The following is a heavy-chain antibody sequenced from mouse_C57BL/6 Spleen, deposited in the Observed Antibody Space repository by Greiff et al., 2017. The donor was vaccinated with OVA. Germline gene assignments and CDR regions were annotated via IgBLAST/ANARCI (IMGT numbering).Heavy chain of an antibody. CDR3: ARHSGSSSYYYAMDY. J-gene: IGHJ4*01. CDR2: ISNAGGSP. Sequence: EVMLVESGGGLVQPGGSLKLSCAASGFTFSDYYMYWVRQTPEKRLEWVAYISNAGGSPYYPYTVKGRFTISRDNSKNTLYLQLSRLKSEDTAMYYCARHSGSSSYYYAMDYWGQGTSVTVSS. V-gene: IGHV5-12*01. CDR1: GFTFSDYY. D-gene: IGHD1-1*01.